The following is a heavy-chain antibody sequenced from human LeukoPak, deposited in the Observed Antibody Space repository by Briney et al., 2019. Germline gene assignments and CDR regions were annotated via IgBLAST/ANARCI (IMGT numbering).Heavy chain of an antibody. CDR1: GVYISTNSYY. J-gene: IGHJ4*02. V-gene: IGHV4-39*01. CDR3: AVTATPGHYFDY. Sequence: SETLSLTCTVSGVYISTNSYYWGWVRQPPGKGLEWIGSMYYSGTTYYNPSLKSRVTISVDTSKNQFSLKLSSLTAADTAVYYCAVTATPGHYFDYWGQGSLVTVSS. CDR2: MYYSGTT. D-gene: IGHD2-15*01.